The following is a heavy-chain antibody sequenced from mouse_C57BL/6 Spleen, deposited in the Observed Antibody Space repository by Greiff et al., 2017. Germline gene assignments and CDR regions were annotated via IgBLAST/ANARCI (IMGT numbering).Heavy chain of an antibody. Sequence: QVQLKQSGPELVKPGASVKISCKASGYAFSSSWMNWVKQRPGKGLEWIGRIYPGDGDTNYNGKFKGKATLTADKSSSTAYMQLSSLTSEDSAVYVCARGGYYGYFGVWGTGTTVTVSS. V-gene: IGHV1-82*01. J-gene: IGHJ1*03. D-gene: IGHD2-2*01. CDR1: GYAFSSSW. CDR3: ARGGYYGYFGV. CDR2: IYPGDGDT.